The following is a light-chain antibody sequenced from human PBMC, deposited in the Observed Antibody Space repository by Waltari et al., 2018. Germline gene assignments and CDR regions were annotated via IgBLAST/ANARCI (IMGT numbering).Light chain of an antibody. Sequence: IVLTQSPGTLSLSPGQRATLSCRASQSVGRNYVAWYQQKPGQAPRLLIYDASSRAAGIPDRFSGSGSGTDFTLTISRLEPEDFGVYYCQQFDSSPAMYTFGQGTKLEIK. CDR2: DAS. CDR3: QQFDSSPAMYT. V-gene: IGKV3-20*01. CDR1: QSVGRNY. J-gene: IGKJ2*01.